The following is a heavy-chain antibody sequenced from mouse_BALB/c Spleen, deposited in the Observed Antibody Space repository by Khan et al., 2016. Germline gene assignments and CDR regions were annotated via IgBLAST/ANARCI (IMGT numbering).Heavy chain of an antibody. CDR2: IWSGGST. CDR3: ARSYYGSPYAMDY. J-gene: IGHJ4*01. Sequence: QVQLKQSGPGLVQPSQSLSITCTVSGFSLTSYGVHWVRQSPGKGLEWLGVIWSGGSTDYNAAFISRLSISKDNSKSQVFFKMYSLQANDTAIYYCARSYYGSPYAMDYWGQGPSVPVSS. D-gene: IGHD1-1*01. V-gene: IGHV2-2*02. CDR1: GFSLTSYG.